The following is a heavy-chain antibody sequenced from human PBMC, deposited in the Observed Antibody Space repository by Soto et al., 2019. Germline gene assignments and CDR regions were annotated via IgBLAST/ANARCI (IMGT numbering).Heavy chain of an antibody. Sequence: QVQLVQSGTEVKKPGASVKLSCKISGYSFTSYGVSWVRQAPGQGLEWMGCISAYNGYTNYAQRLQGRVTMTTDTVTRTGYMDLRRLTSADTAIYYCVRDITPAHLLDSSSYYYWGQGTLVTASS. CDR2: ISAYNGYT. CDR3: VRDITPAHLLDSSSYYY. CDR1: GYSFTSYG. J-gene: IGHJ4*02. D-gene: IGHD3-22*01. V-gene: IGHV1-18*04.